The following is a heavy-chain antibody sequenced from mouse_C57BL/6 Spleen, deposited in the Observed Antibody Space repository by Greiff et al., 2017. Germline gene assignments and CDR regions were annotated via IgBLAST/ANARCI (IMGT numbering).Heavy chain of an antibody. J-gene: IGHJ4*01. V-gene: IGHV1-4*01. CDR2: INPSSGYT. D-gene: IGHD2-2*01. CDR3: ARWGDGYVYAMDY. Sequence: VKLQESGAELARPGASVKMSCKASGYTFTSYTMHWVKQRPGQGLEWIGYINPSSGYTKYNQKFKDKATLTADKSSSTAYMQLSSLTSEDSAVYYCARWGDGYVYAMDYWGQGTSVTVSS. CDR1: GYTFTSYT.